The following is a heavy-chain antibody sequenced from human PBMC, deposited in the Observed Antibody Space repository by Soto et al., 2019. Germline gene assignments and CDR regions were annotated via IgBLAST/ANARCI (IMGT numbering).Heavy chain of an antibody. CDR2: ISSSGILI. V-gene: IGHV3-11*01. CDR3: VRGEDEYSSSSVGY. CDR1: GFTFSEYY. D-gene: IGHD6-6*01. J-gene: IGHJ4*02. Sequence: QVQLVESGGGLVQPGGSLRLSCAASGFTFSEYYMSCIRQAPGKGLEWISYISSSGILIYYADSVQGRFTISKDNAKNSLYLQMNSLRAEDTAVYYCVRGEDEYSSSSVGYWGQGTLVTVSS.